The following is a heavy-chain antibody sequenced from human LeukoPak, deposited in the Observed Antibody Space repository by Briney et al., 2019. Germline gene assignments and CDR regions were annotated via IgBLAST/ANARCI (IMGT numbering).Heavy chain of an antibody. CDR1: GFTFSSYA. CDR3: ARERDSHYYYYGMDV. Sequence: PGGSLRLSCAASGFTFSSYAMHWVRQAPGKGLEWVAVISYDGSNKYYADSVKGRFTISRDNSKNTLYLQMNSLRAEDTAVYYCARERDSHYYYYGMDVWGQGTTVTVSS. D-gene: IGHD5-18*01. V-gene: IGHV3-30-3*01. CDR2: ISYDGSNK. J-gene: IGHJ6*02.